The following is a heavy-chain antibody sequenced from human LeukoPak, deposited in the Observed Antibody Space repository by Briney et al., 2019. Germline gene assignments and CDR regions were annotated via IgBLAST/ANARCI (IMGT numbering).Heavy chain of an antibody. V-gene: IGHV3-7*01. CDR3: VSLTVAGDAFDI. CDR2: IKQDGSEQ. CDR1: GFTYSSYW. D-gene: IGHD6-19*01. J-gene: IGHJ3*02. Sequence: GGSLGLSCAASGFTYSSYWMSRVRQAPGKGMDFAANIKQDGSEQYYVDSVKIRFTISRDNAKNSVYLHINSHRVHDTAGYYCVSLTVAGDAFDIWGQVTMVTVSS.